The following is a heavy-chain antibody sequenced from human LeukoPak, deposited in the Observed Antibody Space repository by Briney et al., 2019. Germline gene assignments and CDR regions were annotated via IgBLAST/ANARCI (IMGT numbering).Heavy chain of an antibody. D-gene: IGHD1-26*01. CDR1: GGSFSGYY. Sequence: PSETLSLTCAVYGGSFSGYYWSWIRQPPGKGLEWIGRIYTSGSTNYNPSLKSRVTMSVDTSKNQFSLKLSSVTAADTAVYYCARSVVGYFDYWGQGTLVTVSS. CDR2: IYTSGST. CDR3: ARSVVGYFDY. V-gene: IGHV4-59*10. J-gene: IGHJ4*02.